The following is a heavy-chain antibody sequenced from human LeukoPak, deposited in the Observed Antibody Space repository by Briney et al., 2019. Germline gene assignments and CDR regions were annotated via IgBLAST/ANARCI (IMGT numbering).Heavy chain of an antibody. Sequence: SETLSLTRAVYVGSFSGYYCSCVRHPPGKGLEWRGEITHSGSTNYNPSLKSRVTISVDTSKNQFSLKLSSVTAADTAVYYCARGLVTTYPFLGYWGQGTLVTVSS. CDR3: ARGLVTTYPFLGY. V-gene: IGHV4-34*01. CDR1: VGSFSGYY. CDR2: ITHSGST. J-gene: IGHJ4*02. D-gene: IGHD4-17*01.